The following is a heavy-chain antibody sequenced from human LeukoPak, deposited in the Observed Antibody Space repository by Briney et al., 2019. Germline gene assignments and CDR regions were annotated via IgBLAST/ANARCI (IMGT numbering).Heavy chain of an antibody. D-gene: IGHD1-26*01. Sequence: LTGRSLRLSCAASGFTFSRHGMHWVRQAPGKGLEWVAVIWYDGSNKYYADAVKGRFTTSRDNSKNMLYLQMNSLRAEDTAVYYCARDIVSYYLDYWGQGTLVTVSS. J-gene: IGHJ4*02. CDR1: GFTFSRHG. CDR2: IWYDGSNK. CDR3: ARDIVSYYLDY. V-gene: IGHV3-33*01.